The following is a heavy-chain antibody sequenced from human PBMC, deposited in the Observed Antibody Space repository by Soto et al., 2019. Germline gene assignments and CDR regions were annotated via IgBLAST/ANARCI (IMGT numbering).Heavy chain of an antibody. CDR1: GDSVSRNSGA. CDR3: ARDLRDIAVSGTLGTFDY. CDR2: TYYRSKWSS. V-gene: IGHV6-1*01. Sequence: SQTLSLTCAISGDSVSRNSGAWNWIRQSPSRGPEWLGRTYYRSKWSSDYAVSVKSRITINPETSKNQFSLQLNSVTPEDTAVYYCARDLRDIAVSGTLGTFDYWGQGILVTVSS. J-gene: IGHJ4*02. D-gene: IGHD6-19*01.